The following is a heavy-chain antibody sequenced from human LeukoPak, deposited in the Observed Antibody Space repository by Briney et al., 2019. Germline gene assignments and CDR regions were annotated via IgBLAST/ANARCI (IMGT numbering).Heavy chain of an antibody. D-gene: IGHD1-26*01. Sequence: PSETLSLTCTVSGGSISGYYWSWIRQSPGKGLEWIAYIYNSGSTNYNPSLKNRVTISMDTSKSQFSLKLSSVTAADTAVYPCTRDRGHGSQDYWGQGTLVTVS. CDR1: GGSISGYY. CDR2: IYNSGST. CDR3: TRDRGHGSQDY. V-gene: IGHV4-59*12. J-gene: IGHJ4*02.